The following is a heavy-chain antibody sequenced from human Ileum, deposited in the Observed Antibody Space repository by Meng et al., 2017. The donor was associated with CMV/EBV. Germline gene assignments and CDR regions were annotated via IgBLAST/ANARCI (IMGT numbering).Heavy chain of an antibody. CDR2: LSSDGSNE. D-gene: IGHD3-10*01. J-gene: IGHJ4*02. Sequence: GESLKISWGASGFTLTNYAIHWVRQAPGKGLEWVALLSSDGSNEQYGDSVRGRFAVSRDNSKNTMYLQMNSLRLDDTAVYYCVRGTGPGSYLVDYWGQGTLVTVSS. CDR1: GFTLTNYA. CDR3: VRGTGPGSYLVDY. V-gene: IGHV3-30*09.